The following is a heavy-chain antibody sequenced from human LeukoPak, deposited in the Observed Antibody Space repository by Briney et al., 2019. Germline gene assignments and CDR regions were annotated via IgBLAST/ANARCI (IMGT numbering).Heavy chain of an antibody. CDR3: AKDRHGLDLYYFDY. D-gene: IGHD3/OR15-3a*01. J-gene: IGHJ4*02. CDR1: GFAFDDYA. V-gene: IGHV3-9*01. CDR2: ISWNSGSI. Sequence: GRSLRLSCAASGFAFDDYAMHWVRQAPGKGLEWVSGISWNSGSIGYADSVKGRFTISRDNAKNSLYLQMNSLRAEDTALYYCAKDRHGLDLYYFDYWGQGTLVTVSS.